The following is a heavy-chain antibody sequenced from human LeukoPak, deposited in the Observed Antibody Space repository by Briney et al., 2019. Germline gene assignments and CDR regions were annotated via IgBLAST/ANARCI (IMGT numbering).Heavy chain of an antibody. J-gene: IGHJ6*03. D-gene: IGHD2-2*01. Sequence: GGSLRLSCAASGFTFSSYAMHWVRQAPGKGLEWVAVISYDGSNKYYADSVKGRFTISRDNSKNTLYLQMNSLRAEDTAVYYCARLSSTSCYGCMDVWGKGTTITVSS. V-gene: IGHV3-30*04. CDR2: ISYDGSNK. CDR1: GFTFSSYA. CDR3: ARLSSTSCYGCMDV.